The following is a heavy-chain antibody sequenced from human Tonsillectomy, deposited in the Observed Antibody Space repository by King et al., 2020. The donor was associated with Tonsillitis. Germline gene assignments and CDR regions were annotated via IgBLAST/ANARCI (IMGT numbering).Heavy chain of an antibody. CDR1: GGSISGFY. CDR3: AREGILGLRCRDY. D-gene: IGHD1-26*01. V-gene: IGHV4-4*07. J-gene: IGHJ4*02. CDR2: IYSSGNT. Sequence: VQLQESGPGLVKPSETLSLTCTVSGGSISGFYWNWIRQPAGKGLEWIGRIYSSGNTNYNPSPKSRVTMSVDTSKNQFSLNLTSVTAADTAVYYCAREGILGLRCRDYWGQGILVTVSS.